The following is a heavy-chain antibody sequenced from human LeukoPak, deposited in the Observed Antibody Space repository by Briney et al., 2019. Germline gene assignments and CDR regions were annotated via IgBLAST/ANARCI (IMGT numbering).Heavy chain of an antibody. CDR3: ARHRGYYYYYMDV. CDR1: GGSMTSSSYY. V-gene: IGHV4-39*01. Sequence: PSETLSLTCTVSGGSMTSSSYYWGWIRQPPGKGLEWIGSMYYSGSTYYNPSLKSRVTISVDTSKNQFSLKLSSVTAADTAVYYCARHRGYYYYYMDVWGKGTTDTISS. CDR2: MYYSGST. J-gene: IGHJ6*03.